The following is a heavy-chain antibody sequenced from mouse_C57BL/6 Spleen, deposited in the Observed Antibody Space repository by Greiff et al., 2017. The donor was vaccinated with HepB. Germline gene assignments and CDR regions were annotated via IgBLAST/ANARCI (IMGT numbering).Heavy chain of an antibody. Sequence: QVQLKESGAELVRPGASVTLSCKASGYTFTDYEMHWVKQTPVHGLEWIGAIDPETGGTAYNQKFKGKAILTADKSSSTAYMELRSLTSEDSAVYYCTRDYDYDVGTWFAYWGQGTLVTVSA. CDR2: IDPETGGT. CDR1: GYTFTDYE. CDR3: TRDYDYDVGTWFAY. J-gene: IGHJ3*01. V-gene: IGHV1-15*01. D-gene: IGHD2-4*01.